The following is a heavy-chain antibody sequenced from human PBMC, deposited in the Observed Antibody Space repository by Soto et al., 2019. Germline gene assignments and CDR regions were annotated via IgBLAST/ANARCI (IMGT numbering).Heavy chain of an antibody. CDR2: INPSGGST. CDR1: GYTFTSYY. CDR3: AGTGAIPHYYYYGMDV. V-gene: IGHV1-46*01. J-gene: IGHJ6*02. D-gene: IGHD2-21*01. Sequence: ASVKVSCKASGYTFTSYYMHWVRQAPGQGLEWMGIINPSGGSTSYAQKFQGGVTMTRDTSTSTAYMELSSLRSEDTAVYYCAGTGAIPHYYYYGMDVWGQGTTVTVSS.